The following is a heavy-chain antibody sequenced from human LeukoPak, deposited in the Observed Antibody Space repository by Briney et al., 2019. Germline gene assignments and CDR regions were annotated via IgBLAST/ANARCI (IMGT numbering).Heavy chain of an antibody. CDR2: INPNSGGT. CDR3: ARDPPTLFDYYDSSGYLGAEYFQH. D-gene: IGHD3-22*01. V-gene: IGHV1-2*02. Sequence: ASVKVSCKASGYTFTGYYMHWVRQAPGQGLEWMGWINPNSGGTNYAQKFQGRVTMTTDTSTSTAYMELRSLRSDDTAVYYCARDPPTLFDYYDSSGYLGAEYFQHWGQGTLVTVSS. J-gene: IGHJ1*01. CDR1: GYTFTGYY.